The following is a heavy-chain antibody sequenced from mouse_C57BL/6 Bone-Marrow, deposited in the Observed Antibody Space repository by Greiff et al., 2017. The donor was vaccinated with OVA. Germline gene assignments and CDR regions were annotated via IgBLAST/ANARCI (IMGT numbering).Heavy chain of an antibody. D-gene: IGHD2-2*01. Sequence: EVKLVESGGGLVQPGGSMKLSCVASGFTFSNYWMNWVRQSPEKGLEWVAQIRLKSDNYATHYAESVKGRFTISRDDSKSSVYLQMNNLRAEDTGIYYGTVYYGYDVYYFGYWGKGTTLTVSS. CDR3: TVYYGYDVYYFGY. V-gene: IGHV6-3*01. CDR2: IRLKSDNYAT. J-gene: IGHJ2*01. CDR1: GFTFSNYW.